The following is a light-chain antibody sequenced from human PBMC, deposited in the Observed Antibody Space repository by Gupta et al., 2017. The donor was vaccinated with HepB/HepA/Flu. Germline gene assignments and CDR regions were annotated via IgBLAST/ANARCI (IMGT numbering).Light chain of an antibody. CDR1: QDISND. J-gene: IGKJ4*01. Sequence: DIQMTQSPSSLSASVGDRVTITCQASQDISNDLNWYQQKPGKAPKALIFDASNWEIGVPSRFSGSGYATHFTFSSSRRQPEDVAKYYWQQFHSLVTFGGGTRVDIK. CDR3: QQFHSLVT. V-gene: IGKV1-33*01. CDR2: DAS.